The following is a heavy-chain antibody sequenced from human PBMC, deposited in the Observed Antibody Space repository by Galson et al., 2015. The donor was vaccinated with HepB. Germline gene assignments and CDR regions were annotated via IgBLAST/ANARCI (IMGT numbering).Heavy chain of an antibody. J-gene: IGHJ4*02. CDR1: GFTFDDYT. CDR3: AKDLKGRYGSLPAV. CDR2: ISWDGGST. D-gene: IGHD6-13*01. Sequence: LRLSCAASGFTFDDYTMHWVRQAPGKGLEWVSLISWDGGSTYYADSVKGRFTISRDNSKNSLYLQMNSPRTEDTALYYCAKDLKGRYGSLPAVWGQGTLVTVSS. V-gene: IGHV3-43*01.